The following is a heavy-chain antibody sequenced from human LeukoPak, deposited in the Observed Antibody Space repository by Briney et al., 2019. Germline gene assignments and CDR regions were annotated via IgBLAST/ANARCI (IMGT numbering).Heavy chain of an antibody. CDR1: GGSISYY. V-gene: IGHV4-4*07. Sequence: SETLSLTCSVSGGSISYYWSWIRQPAGKGLEWIGRIYTSGSTNSNPSLKSRVTMSVDPSKNQFSLKLSSVTAADTAVYYCARDLSSNWYSDYFDYWGRGTLVTVSS. CDR3: ARDLSSNWYSDYFDY. J-gene: IGHJ4*02. CDR2: IYTSGST. D-gene: IGHD6-13*01.